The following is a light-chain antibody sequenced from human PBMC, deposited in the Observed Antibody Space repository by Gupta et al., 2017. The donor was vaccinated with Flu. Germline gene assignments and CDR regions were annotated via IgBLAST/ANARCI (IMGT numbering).Light chain of an antibody. CDR2: AAS. J-gene: IGKJ4*01. Sequence: DIQMTQSPSSQSASVGDRVTIACRASQDIYSYLAWYQQKPGKVPKLLIYAASTLLSGVPSRFSGSGSGTDFTLTISSLQPEDVATYYCQHYSNAPLTFGGGTKVEIK. CDR1: QDIYSY. V-gene: IGKV1-27*01. CDR3: QHYSNAPLT.